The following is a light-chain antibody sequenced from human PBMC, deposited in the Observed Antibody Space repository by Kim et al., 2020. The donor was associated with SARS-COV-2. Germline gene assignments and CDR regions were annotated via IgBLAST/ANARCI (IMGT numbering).Light chain of an antibody. Sequence: ASVARQVTITCRASQSVDSWLAWYQQNPGKAPKLLIYTASNLGGGVPSRFSGSGSGTEFTLTISSLQSDDFAIYYCQHYSSYPWTFGQGTKVDIK. V-gene: IGKV1-5*03. CDR1: QSVDSW. CDR3: QHYSSYPWT. J-gene: IGKJ1*01. CDR2: TAS.